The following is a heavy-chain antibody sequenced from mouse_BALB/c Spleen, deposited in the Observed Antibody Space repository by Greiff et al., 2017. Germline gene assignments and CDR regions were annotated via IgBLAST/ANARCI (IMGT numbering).Heavy chain of an antibody. J-gene: IGHJ1*01. D-gene: IGHD2-1*01. Sequence: FTISRDNAKNTLYLQMSSLKSEDTAMYYCARQGQSYGKGWYFDVWGAGTTVTVSS. CDR3: ARQGQSYGKGWYFDV. V-gene: IGHV5-12-1*01.